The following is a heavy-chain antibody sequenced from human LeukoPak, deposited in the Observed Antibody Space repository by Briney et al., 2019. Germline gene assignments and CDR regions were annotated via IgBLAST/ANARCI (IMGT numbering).Heavy chain of an antibody. CDR3: ARLKEGIDY. J-gene: IGHJ4*02. Sequence: SETLSLTCTVSNGSISSYYWSWIRQPPGKGLEWIGSIYYSGNTYYNPSLKSRVTISVDTSKNQFSLKLSSVTAADTAVYYCARLKEGIDYWGQGTLVTVSS. D-gene: IGHD3-10*01. V-gene: IGHV4-39*01. CDR2: IYYSGNT. CDR1: NGSISSYY.